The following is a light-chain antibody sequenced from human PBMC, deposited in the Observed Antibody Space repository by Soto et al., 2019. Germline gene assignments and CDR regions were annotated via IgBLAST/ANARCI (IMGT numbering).Light chain of an antibody. CDR2: EVS. CDR1: SSDIGRYNY. CDR3: GSYTSATTWV. Sequence: QSALTQPASVSGSPGQSITISCTGSSSDIGRYNYVSWYQQLPGKAPKLIIYEVSNRPSGVSDRFSDSKSGNTASLSISGLQTEDEADYYCGSYTSATTWVFGGGTKLTVL. V-gene: IGLV2-14*03. J-gene: IGLJ3*02.